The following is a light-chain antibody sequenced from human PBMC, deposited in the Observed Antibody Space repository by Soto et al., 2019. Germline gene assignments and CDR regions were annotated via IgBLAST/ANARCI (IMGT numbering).Light chain of an antibody. CDR2: GNT. Sequence: QSALTQPPSVSGAPGQRVTISCTGSSSNIGANYDVHWYHHLPGTAPKLLIYGNTNRPSGVPDRFSGSKSGTSASLAITGLQAEDEADFYCQSYDSSLSSVVFGGGTKLTVL. CDR1: SSNIGANYD. J-gene: IGLJ2*01. V-gene: IGLV1-40*01. CDR3: QSYDSSLSSVV.